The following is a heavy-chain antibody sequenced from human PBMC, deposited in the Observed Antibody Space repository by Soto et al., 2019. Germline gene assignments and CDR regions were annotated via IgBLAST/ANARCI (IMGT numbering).Heavy chain of an antibody. CDR3: AKDQAAGTCMDV. CDR2: ISYDGSNK. Sequence: QVQLVESGGGVVQPGRSLRLSCAASGFTFSSYGMHWVRQAPGKGLEWVAVISYDGSNKYYADSVKGRFTISRDNSKNTLSLQMNSLRAEDTAVYYCAKDQAAGTCMDVWGQGTTVTVSS. CDR1: GFTFSSYG. D-gene: IGHD6-13*01. V-gene: IGHV3-30*18. J-gene: IGHJ6*02.